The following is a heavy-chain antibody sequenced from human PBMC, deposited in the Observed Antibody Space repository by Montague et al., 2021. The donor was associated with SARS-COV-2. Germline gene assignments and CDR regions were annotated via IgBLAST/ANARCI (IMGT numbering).Heavy chain of an antibody. CDR3: ARRKSPGIQLWFTYYYGMDV. V-gene: IGHV3-74*01. J-gene: IGHJ6*02. D-gene: IGHD5-18*01. CDR1: GFTFSSYW. Sequence: SLRLSCAASGFTFSSYWMHWVRQAPGKGLVWVSRINSDGSSTSYADSVKGRFTISRDNAKNTLYLQMNSLRAEDTAVYYCARRKSPGIQLWFTYYYGMDVWGQGTTVTVSS. CDR2: INSDGSST.